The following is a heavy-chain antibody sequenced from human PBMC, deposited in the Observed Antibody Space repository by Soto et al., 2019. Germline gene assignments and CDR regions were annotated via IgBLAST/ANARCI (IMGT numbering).Heavy chain of an antibody. CDR1: GDTINTAHYY. Sequence: SETLSLTCTVSGDTINTAHYYWTWIRQPPGKGLEWIGYIYYSGSTNYNPSLKSRVTISVDTSKNQFSLKLSSVTAADTAVYYCARRQLGYCSSTRCYGDAFHISGQTPIVTVS. J-gene: IGHJ3*02. D-gene: IGHD2-2*01. CDR2: IYYSGST. CDR3: ARRQLGYCSSTRCYGDAFHI. V-gene: IGHV4-61*01.